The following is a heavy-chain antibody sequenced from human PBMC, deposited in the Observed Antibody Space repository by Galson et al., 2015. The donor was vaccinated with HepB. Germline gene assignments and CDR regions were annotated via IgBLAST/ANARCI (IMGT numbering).Heavy chain of an antibody. CDR3: AKDGSEMATTFLDRSFDY. CDR2: ISYDGSNK. D-gene: IGHD5-24*01. CDR1: GFAFSSYG. Sequence: SLRLSCAASGFAFSSYGMHWVRQAPGKGLEWVAVISYDGSNKYYADSVKGRFTISRDNSKNTLYLQMNSLRTEDTAVYYCAKDGSEMATTFLDRSFDYWGQGTLVTVSS. V-gene: IGHV3-30*18. J-gene: IGHJ4*02.